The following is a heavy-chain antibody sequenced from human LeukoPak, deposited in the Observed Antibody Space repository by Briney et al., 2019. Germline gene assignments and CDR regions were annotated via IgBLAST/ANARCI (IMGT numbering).Heavy chain of an antibody. D-gene: IGHD4-23*01. CDR1: GFTVSSNY. CDR2: IYSGGST. CDR3: ARSPTPPYCYGMDV. J-gene: IGHJ6*02. V-gene: IGHV3-66*01. Sequence: GGSLRLSCAASGFTVSSNYMSWVRQAPGKGLEWVSVIYSGGSTYYADSVKGRFTISRDNSKNTLYLQMNSLRAEDTAVYYCARSPTPPYCYGMDVWGQGTTVTVSS.